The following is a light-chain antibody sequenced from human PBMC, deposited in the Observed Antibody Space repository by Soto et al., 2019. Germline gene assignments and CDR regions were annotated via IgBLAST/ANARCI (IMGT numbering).Light chain of an antibody. CDR3: QQYGSSPLFT. J-gene: IGKJ3*01. CDR1: QRVSSSY. Sequence: EIVLTQSPGTLSLSPGERATLSCRASQRVSSSYLAWYQQKPGQAPRLLIYGASSRATGIPDRFSGSGSGQDFTLTISRLEPEDFAVYYCQQYGSSPLFTFGPGTKVDIK. V-gene: IGKV3-20*01. CDR2: GAS.